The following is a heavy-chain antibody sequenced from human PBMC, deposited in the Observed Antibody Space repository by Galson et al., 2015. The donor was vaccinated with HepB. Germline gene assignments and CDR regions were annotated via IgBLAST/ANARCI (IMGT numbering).Heavy chain of an antibody. CDR3: ARQEGAYLNKY. D-gene: IGHD2/OR15-2a*01. V-gene: IGHV3-66*02. Sequence: SLRLSCAASGFTVRSNDMSWVRQAPGKGLEWVSLTYSGGSTYYADSVKGRFTISTDSSKNTLYLQMNSLRAEDTGIYYCARQEGAYLNKYWGQGTLVTVSS. J-gene: IGHJ4*02. CDR1: GFTVRSND. CDR2: TYSGGST.